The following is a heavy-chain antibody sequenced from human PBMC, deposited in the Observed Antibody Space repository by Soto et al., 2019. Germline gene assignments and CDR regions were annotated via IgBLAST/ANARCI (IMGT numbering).Heavy chain of an antibody. V-gene: IGHV3-23*01. D-gene: IGHD6-13*01. CDR1: GFTFSSYA. CDR2: IGGSGGST. CDR3: AKSLEQQLVNWFDP. J-gene: IGHJ5*02. Sequence: PGGSLRLSCAASGFTFSSYAMSWVRQAPGKGLEWVSAIGGSGGSTYYADSVKGRFTISRDNSKNTLYLQMNSLRAEDTAVYYCAKSLEQQLVNWFDPWGQGTLVTVSS.